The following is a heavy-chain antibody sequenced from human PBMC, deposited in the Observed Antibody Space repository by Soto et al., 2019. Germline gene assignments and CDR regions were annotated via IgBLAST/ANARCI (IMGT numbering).Heavy chain of an antibody. CDR1: GGSFSSGGYY. D-gene: IGHD2-8*02. CDR3: ARATSFSGHHGY. Sequence: SETLSLTCTVSGGSFSSGGYYWSWIRQLPGKGLEWIGYIYYSGSTYYNPSLKSRFTISLDTSKNQFSLKLSSVTAADTAVYYCARATSFSGHHGYWGQGTLVTVSS. J-gene: IGHJ4*02. CDR2: IYYSGST. V-gene: IGHV4-31*03.